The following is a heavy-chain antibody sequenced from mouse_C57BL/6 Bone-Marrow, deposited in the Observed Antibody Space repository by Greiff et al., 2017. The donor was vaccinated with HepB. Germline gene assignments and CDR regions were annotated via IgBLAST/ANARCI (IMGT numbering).Heavy chain of an antibody. D-gene: IGHD1-1*01. CDR3: ARDLLPYLDY. CDR1: GFTFSSYA. J-gene: IGHJ2*01. V-gene: IGHV5-4*01. CDR2: ISDGGSYT. Sequence: EVHLVESGGGLVKPGGSLKLSCAASGFTFSSYAMSWVRQTPEKRLEWVATISDGGSYTYYPDNVKGRFTISRDNAKNNLYLQMSHLKSEDTAMYYCARDLLPYLDYWGQGTTLTVSS.